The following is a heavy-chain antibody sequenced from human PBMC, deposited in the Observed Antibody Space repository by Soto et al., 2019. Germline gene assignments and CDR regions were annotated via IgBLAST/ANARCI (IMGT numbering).Heavy chain of an antibody. CDR3: ARERIPGGSYYYYGMDV. CDR1: GYTFTGYY. J-gene: IGHJ6*02. D-gene: IGHD2-21*01. V-gene: IGHV1-2*04. CDR2: INPNSGGT. Sequence: GASVKVSCKASGYTFTGYYMHWVRQAPGQGLEWMGWINPNSGGTNYAQKFQGWVTMTRDTSISTAYMELSRLRSDDTAVYYCARERIPGGSYYYYGMDVWGQGSTVIVSS.